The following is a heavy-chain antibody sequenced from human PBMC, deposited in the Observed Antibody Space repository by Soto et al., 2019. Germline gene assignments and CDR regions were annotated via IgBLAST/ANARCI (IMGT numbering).Heavy chain of an antibody. V-gene: IGHV4-59*01. CDR1: GGSMSEYF. CDR3: ARDGYDGSGSPYPAH. J-gene: IGHJ4*02. D-gene: IGHD3-10*01. Sequence: PSETLSLTCSVSGGSMSEYFWSWIRQSPGKGLEWIGYIYYLGSTDYNPSLKSRVTISVDTSKRQFSLRLTSVTAADTAVYYCARDGYDGSGSPYPAHRGPGTQVTVSS. CDR2: IYYLGST.